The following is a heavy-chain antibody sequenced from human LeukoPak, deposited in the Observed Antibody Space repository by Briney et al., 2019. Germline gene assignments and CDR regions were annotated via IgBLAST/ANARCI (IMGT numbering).Heavy chain of an antibody. CDR3: AGAPNGAGIRFDY. CDR1: GFTFGSYD. Sequence: PGGSLRLSCAASGFTFGSYDMKWVRQAPGKGLEWVSHISSSSTNIHYADSVKGRFTISRDNAKNSLYLQMNSLRGEGTAVYYCAGAPNGAGIRFDYWGQGTLVTISS. CDR2: ISSSSTNI. V-gene: IGHV3-48*01. J-gene: IGHJ4*02. D-gene: IGHD3-10*01.